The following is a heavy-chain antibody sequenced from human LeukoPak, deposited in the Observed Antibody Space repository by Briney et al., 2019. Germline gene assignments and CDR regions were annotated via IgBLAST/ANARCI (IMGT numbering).Heavy chain of an antibody. Sequence: GASVKVSCKASGYTFTSYGISWVRQAPGQGLEWMGWISAYNGNTNYAQKLQGRVTMPTDTSTSTAYMELRSLRSDDTAVYYCARHADTYYYDSGPFDPWGQGTLVTVSS. D-gene: IGHD3-22*01. CDR3: ARHADTYYYDSGPFDP. CDR2: ISAYNGNT. CDR1: GYTFTSYG. V-gene: IGHV1-18*01. J-gene: IGHJ5*02.